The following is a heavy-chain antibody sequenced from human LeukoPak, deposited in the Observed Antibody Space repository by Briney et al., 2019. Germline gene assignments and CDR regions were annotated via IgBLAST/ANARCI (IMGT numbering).Heavy chain of an antibody. CDR2: ISSSGSTI. V-gene: IGHV3-11*01. CDR1: GFTFNNFW. CDR3: AREGPPLNSYY. J-gene: IGHJ4*02. D-gene: IGHD5-18*01. Sequence: NPGGSLRLSCAASGFTFNNFWMSWVRQAPGKGLEWVSYISSSGSTIYYADSVKGRFTISRDNAKNSLYLQMNSLRAEDTAVYYCAREGPPLNSYYWGQGTLVTVSS.